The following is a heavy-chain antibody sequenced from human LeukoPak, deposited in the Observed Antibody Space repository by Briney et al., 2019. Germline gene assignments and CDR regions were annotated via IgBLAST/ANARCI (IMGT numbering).Heavy chain of an antibody. J-gene: IGHJ3*02. Sequence: GRSLRLSCAASGFTFSNYNMNWVRQAPGKGLEWVSYISSRGSYTYYADSVKGRFTISRDNAKNSLYLQMNSLRAEDTAVYYCARIDAFDIWGQGTMVTVSS. CDR3: ARIDAFDI. CDR1: GFTFSNYN. CDR2: ISSRGSYT. V-gene: IGHV3-21*06.